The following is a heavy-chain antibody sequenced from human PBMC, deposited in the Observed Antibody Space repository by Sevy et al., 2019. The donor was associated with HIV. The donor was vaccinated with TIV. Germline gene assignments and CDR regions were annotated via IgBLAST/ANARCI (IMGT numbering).Heavy chain of an antibody. V-gene: IGHV3-48*01. CDR2: ISSSSGTI. Sequence: GGSLRLSCAASGFTFSAYSMNWVRQAPGKGLEWVSYISSSSGTIYYADSVKGPFTISRDNAKSSLYLQMNGLRAEDTAVYYCARAGGDCYSKNECWFVSWGQGTLVTVSS. J-gene: IGHJ5*01. D-gene: IGHD2-21*01. CDR3: ARAGGDCYSKNECWFVS. CDR1: GFTFSAYS.